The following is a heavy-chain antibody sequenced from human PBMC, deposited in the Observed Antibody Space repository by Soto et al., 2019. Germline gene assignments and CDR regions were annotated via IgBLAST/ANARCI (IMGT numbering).Heavy chain of an antibody. V-gene: IGHV1-18*01. J-gene: IGHJ1*01. CDR2: ISADNGNT. Sequence: QVKLVQSGAEVKKPGASVMVSCQASGYSFNNYLISWVRQAPGQGPEWMGWISADNGNTNYGQKFLGRVTMTTDTSTSRAYMDLRSLRSDDTAVYFCARVYYDSSGFYHEDHWGQGTLVTVSS. CDR1: GYSFNNYL. CDR3: ARVYYDSSGFYHEDH. D-gene: IGHD3-22*01.